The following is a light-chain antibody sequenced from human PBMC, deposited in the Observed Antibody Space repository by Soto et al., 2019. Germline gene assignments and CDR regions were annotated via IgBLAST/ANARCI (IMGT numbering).Light chain of an antibody. CDR3: QQYYSPPYT. V-gene: IGKV4-1*01. Sequence: DIVMTQSPDSLAVSLGERATINCKSSQSVLYSSNNKNDLGWYQQKPGQPPKLLIYWASTRESGVPDRFSDNGSVTDFTLTINSLQAEDVADSYCQQYYSPPYTFGQGTKLEIK. J-gene: IGKJ2*01. CDR1: QSVLYSSNNKND. CDR2: WAS.